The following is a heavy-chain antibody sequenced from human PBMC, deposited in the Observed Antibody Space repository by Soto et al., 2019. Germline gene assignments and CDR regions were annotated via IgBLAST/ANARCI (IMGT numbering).Heavy chain of an antibody. J-gene: IGHJ4*02. CDR3: ARESEHITSKFDY. CDR1: GFTFTRYS. Sequence: GGSLRLSCAASGFTFTRYSMNWVRQAPGKGLEWVSSISSTTNYIYYGDSMKGRFTISRDNAKNSLYLEMNSLRDEDTAVYYCARESEHITSKFDYWGQGTLVTV. CDR2: ISSTTNYI. V-gene: IGHV3-21*06.